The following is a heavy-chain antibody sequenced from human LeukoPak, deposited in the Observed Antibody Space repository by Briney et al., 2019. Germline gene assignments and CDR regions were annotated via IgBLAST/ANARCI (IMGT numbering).Heavy chain of an antibody. V-gene: IGHV4-4*07. CDR2: IYTSGST. CDR1: RGSTTSYY. D-gene: IGHD2-2*02. J-gene: IGHJ4*02. CDR3: ARETLYCSSTSCYMYYFDY. Sequence: PSETLSLTCTVSRGSTTSYYTSWIPQPAGKGLEWIGRIYTSGSTNYNPSLKSRVTMSVDTSKNQFSLKLSSVTAADTAVYYCARETLYCSSTSCYMYYFDYWGQGTLVTVSS.